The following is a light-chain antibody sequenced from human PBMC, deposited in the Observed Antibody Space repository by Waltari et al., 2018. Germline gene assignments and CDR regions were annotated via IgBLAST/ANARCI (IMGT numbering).Light chain of an antibody. V-gene: IGKV1-39*01. CDR1: QSIDRH. CDR3: QQSYSTPLT. J-gene: IGKJ4*01. Sequence: DIQMTQSPSSLSASVGDRVTITCRTSQSIDRHLNWYQQKPGKAPKVLIYGASSLQRGLPSRFSGRGSVTDFTLTINSLQPEDFATYYCQQSYSTPLTFGGGTKVEIK. CDR2: GAS.